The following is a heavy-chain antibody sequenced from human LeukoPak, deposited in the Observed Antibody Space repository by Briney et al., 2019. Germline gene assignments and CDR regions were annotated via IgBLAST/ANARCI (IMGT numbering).Heavy chain of an antibody. D-gene: IGHD3-16*02. J-gene: IGHJ4*02. Sequence: SETLSLTCTVSGGSISSYYWSWIRQPPGKGLEWIGYIYYSGSTNCNPSLKSRVTISVDSSKNQFSLKLSSVTAADTAVYYCARSAFGGVIVNYWGQGTLVTVSS. V-gene: IGHV4-59*01. CDR3: ARSAFGGVIVNY. CDR2: IYYSGST. CDR1: GGSISSYY.